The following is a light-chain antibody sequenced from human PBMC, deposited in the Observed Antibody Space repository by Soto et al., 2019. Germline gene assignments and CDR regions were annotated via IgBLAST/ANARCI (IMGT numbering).Light chain of an antibody. J-gene: IGLJ3*02. CDR1: SSNIGSNS. V-gene: IGLV1-44*01. CDR2: RND. Sequence: QAVLTQAPSASGTPGQRVTISCSGSSSNIGSNSVNWFQKVPGKAPKLLINRNDHRPSGVPDRFSGSKSGTSASLAISGLQSEDEADYYCAAWDNSVDGWMFGGGTKLTVL. CDR3: AAWDNSVDGWM.